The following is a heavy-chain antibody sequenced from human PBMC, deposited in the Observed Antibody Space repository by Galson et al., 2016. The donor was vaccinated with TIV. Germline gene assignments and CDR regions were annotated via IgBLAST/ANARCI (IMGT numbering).Heavy chain of an antibody. Sequence: PALVKPTQTLTLTCTFSGFSLSTGGVGVGWIRQPQGKALEWLGLIYWDDDKRYSPYLKSRLTITKDTSKNQVVLTMTNMDPVDTAPYYCAHIHRTLATGSYEFDMGGQWTMVTVSS. V-gene: IGHV2-5*02. CDR1: GFSLSTGGVG. D-gene: IGHD3-9*01. J-gene: IGHJ3*02. CDR3: AHIHRTLATGSYEFDM. CDR2: IYWDDDK.